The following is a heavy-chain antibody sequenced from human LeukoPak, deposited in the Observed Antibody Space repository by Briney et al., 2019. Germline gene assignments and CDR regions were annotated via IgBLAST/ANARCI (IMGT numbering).Heavy chain of an antibody. J-gene: IGHJ4*02. CDR3: ANGAAPVYYFDY. V-gene: IGHV1-2*02. CDR1: GYTFTDYY. CDR2: INPNSGGT. Sequence: ASVKVSFKASGYTFTDYYMHWVRQAPGQGLEWMGWINPNSGGTNYAQKFQGRVTMTRDTSISTAYMELSRLRSDDTAVYYCANGAAPVYYFDYWGQGTLVTVSS. D-gene: IGHD6-6*01.